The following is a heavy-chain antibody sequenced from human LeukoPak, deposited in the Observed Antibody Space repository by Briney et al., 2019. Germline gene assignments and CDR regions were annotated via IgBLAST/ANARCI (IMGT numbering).Heavy chain of an antibody. J-gene: IGHJ4*02. Sequence: RTSETLSLTCTVSGLSLSSYYRSLIRPPPGKGPEWIGRIYSSGSTNYHPSLKSRVTMSVHTSKNQFSLELSSVTAAHTAVYYCARDGRQYCGGDCYPAWGQGTLVTVSS. CDR1: GLSLSSYY. D-gene: IGHD2-21*01. CDR2: IYSSGST. CDR3: ARDGRQYCGGDCYPA. V-gene: IGHV4-4*07.